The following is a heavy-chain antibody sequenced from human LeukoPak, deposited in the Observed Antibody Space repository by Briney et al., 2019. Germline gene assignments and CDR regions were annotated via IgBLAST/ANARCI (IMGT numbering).Heavy chain of an antibody. Sequence: NPGGSLRLSCAASGFTFSIYSMKWVRQAPGKGLEWVSSISSSSSYIYYADSVKGRFTISRDNAKNSLYLQMNSLRAEDTAVYYCARDQDDILTGIPYFDYWGQGTLVTVSS. D-gene: IGHD3-9*01. J-gene: IGHJ4*02. CDR2: ISSSSSYI. CDR1: GFTFSIYS. V-gene: IGHV3-21*01. CDR3: ARDQDDILTGIPYFDY.